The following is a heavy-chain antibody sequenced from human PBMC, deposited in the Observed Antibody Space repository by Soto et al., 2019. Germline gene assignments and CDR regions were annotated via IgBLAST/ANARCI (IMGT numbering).Heavy chain of an antibody. J-gene: IGHJ6*03. D-gene: IGHD3-10*01. Sequence: SQTLSLTCAISGDSVSSNSAAWNWIRQSPSRGLEWLGRTYYRSKWYNDYAVSVKSRITINPDTYKNQFSLQLNSVTPEDTAVYYCARGDYGSGSPYYYYMDVWGKGTTVTVSS. CDR3: ARGDYGSGSPYYYYMDV. CDR1: GDSVSSNSAA. V-gene: IGHV6-1*01. CDR2: TYYRSKWYN.